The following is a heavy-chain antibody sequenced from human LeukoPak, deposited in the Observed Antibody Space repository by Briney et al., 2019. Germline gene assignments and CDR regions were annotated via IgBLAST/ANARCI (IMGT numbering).Heavy chain of an antibody. V-gene: IGHV4-38-2*02. D-gene: IGHD3-22*01. Sequence: PSETLSLTCTVSGYSISTGYYWDWIRQPPGKGLEWIGTFYHGGSTYYNPSLKSRVTISVDTSKNQFSLNLTSVTAADTAVYYCARGPTYYYDSSGYPFDYWGQGTLVTVSS. CDR3: ARGPTYYYDSSGYPFDY. CDR1: GYSISTGYY. CDR2: FYHGGST. J-gene: IGHJ4*02.